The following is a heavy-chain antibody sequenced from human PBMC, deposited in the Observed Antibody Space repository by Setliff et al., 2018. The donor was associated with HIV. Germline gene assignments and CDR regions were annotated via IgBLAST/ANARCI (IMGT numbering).Heavy chain of an antibody. Sequence: SETLSLTCTVSGDSISSYSWNWIRQSPGGGLEWIGFIFSSGRTKYNPSLQSRVTMSIDTSKNQSSLRLTSVTAADTAVYYCARRIDDSGSFPDKNWFGTWGQGSLVTVSS. CDR3: ARRIDDSGSFPDKNWFGT. CDR2: IFSSGRT. J-gene: IGHJ5*02. D-gene: IGHD3-10*01. V-gene: IGHV4-4*09. CDR1: GDSISSYS.